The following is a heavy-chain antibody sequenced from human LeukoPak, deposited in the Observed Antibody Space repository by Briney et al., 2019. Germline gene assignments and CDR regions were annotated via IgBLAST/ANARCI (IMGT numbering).Heavy chain of an antibody. J-gene: IGHJ6*02. CDR1: GFTFSSYA. D-gene: IGHD1-26*01. V-gene: IGHV3-23*01. Sequence: GGSLRLSCAASGFTFSSYAMNWLRQVPGKGLEWVSGIRGSDDNTYYADSVKGRFTISRDNSKNTLYLQMNSLRAEDTAVYYCAKSSGAPVYYGMDVWGQGTTVTVSS. CDR3: AKSSGAPVYYGMDV. CDR2: IRGSDDNT.